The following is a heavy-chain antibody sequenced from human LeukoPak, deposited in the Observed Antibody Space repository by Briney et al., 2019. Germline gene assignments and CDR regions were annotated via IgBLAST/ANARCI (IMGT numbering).Heavy chain of an antibody. CDR1: GASISTYY. Sequence: SETLSLTCSVSGASISTYYWSWIRQPAGKGLEWIGRIYTSGSSGSTNYNPSLKSRVTMSVDTSKNQFSLKLSSVTAADTAVYYCARQKRNYYYMDVWGKGTTVTVSS. CDR3: ARQKRNYYYMDV. V-gene: IGHV4-4*07. J-gene: IGHJ6*03. CDR2: IYTSGSSGST.